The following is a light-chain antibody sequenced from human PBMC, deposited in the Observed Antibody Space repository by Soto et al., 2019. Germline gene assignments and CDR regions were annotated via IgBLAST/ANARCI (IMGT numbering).Light chain of an antibody. V-gene: IGLV2-14*01. CDR2: EVS. J-gene: IGLJ3*02. CDR1: SSDVGGYNY. Sequence: QSVLTQPASVSGSPGQSITISCTGTSSDVGGYNYLSWYQQHPGKAPKVMIYEVSNRPSGVSNRFSGSKSGNTASLTISGLQAEDEADYFCSSYTTSGTPVFGGGTKVTVL. CDR3: SSYTTSGTPV.